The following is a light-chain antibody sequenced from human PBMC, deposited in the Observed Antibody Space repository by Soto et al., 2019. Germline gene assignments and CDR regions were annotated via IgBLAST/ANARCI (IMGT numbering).Light chain of an antibody. Sequence: QSALTQPPSASGSPGQSVTIACTGTSSDVGGYKYVSWYQQHPGKAPKLMIYEVNKRPSGVPDRFSGSKSGHTASLTVSGLQADDVADYFCSSYAGRNIVLFGGGTKLTVL. CDR2: EVN. CDR1: SSDVGGYKY. J-gene: IGLJ2*01. CDR3: SSYAGRNIVL. V-gene: IGLV2-8*01.